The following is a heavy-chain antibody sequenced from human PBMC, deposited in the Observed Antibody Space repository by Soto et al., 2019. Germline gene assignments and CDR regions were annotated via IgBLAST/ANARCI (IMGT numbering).Heavy chain of an antibody. CDR1: GFTFSSYA. Sequence: EVQLLESGGGLVQPGGSLRLSCAASGFTFSSYAMSWVRQAPGQGLEWVSAISGSGGSTYYADSVKGRFTVSRDNSKNMRYLQMNRLRAEDTAVDYCAKATFFTVTTEEPTDYWGEGTMVTVSS. CDR2: ISGSGGST. CDR3: AKATFFTVTTEEPTDY. D-gene: IGHD4-4*01. J-gene: IGHJ4*02. V-gene: IGHV3-23*01.